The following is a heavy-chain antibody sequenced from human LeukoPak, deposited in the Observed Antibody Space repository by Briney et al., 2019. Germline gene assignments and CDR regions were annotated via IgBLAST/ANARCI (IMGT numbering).Heavy chain of an antibody. V-gene: IGHV2-5*01. J-gene: IGHJ4*02. CDR3: AHSRLVRGVIYSSY. D-gene: IGHD3-10*01. CDR1: GFSLSTSGVG. CDR2: IYWNDNK. Sequence: SGPTLVKPTQTLTLTCTFSGFSLSTSGVGVGWIRQPPGKALEWLALIYWNDNKRYSPSLKSRLTITKDTSKNQVVLTMTNMDPVDTATYYCAHSRLVRGVIYSSYWGQGTLVTVSS.